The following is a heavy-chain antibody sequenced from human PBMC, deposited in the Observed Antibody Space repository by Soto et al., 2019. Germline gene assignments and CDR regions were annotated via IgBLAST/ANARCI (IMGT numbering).Heavy chain of an antibody. J-gene: IGHJ4*02. CDR1: GFTFSSYS. Sequence: EVQLVESGGGLVKPGGSLRLSCAASGFTFSSYSMNWVRQAPGKGLEWVSSISSSSSYIYYADSVKGRFTISRDNAKNSLYLQMNSLRAEDTAVYYCARVLARYCSGGSCSVIDYWGQGTLVTVSS. V-gene: IGHV3-21*01. CDR3: ARVLARYCSGGSCSVIDY. D-gene: IGHD2-15*01. CDR2: ISSSSSYI.